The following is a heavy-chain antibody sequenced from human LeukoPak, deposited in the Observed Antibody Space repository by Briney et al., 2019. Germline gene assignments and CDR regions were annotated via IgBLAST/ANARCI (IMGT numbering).Heavy chain of an antibody. CDR2: IWYDGSNK. J-gene: IGHJ4*02. V-gene: IGHV3-33*01. Sequence: GSLRLSCAASGFTFSNYGMHWVRQAPGKGLEWVALIWYDGSNKYYADSVKGRLTISRDNSKNTLYLQMNSLRAEDTAVYYCAREGPRGNSQFDYWGQGTLVTVSS. CDR3: AREGPRGNSQFDY. CDR1: GFTFSNYG. D-gene: IGHD2/OR15-2a*01.